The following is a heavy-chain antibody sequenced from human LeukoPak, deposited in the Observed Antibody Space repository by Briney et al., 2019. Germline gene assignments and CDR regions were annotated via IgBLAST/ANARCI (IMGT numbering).Heavy chain of an antibody. CDR2: IYHSGST. J-gene: IGHJ4*02. D-gene: IGHD6-19*01. V-gene: IGHV4-38-2*01. CDR1: GYSISSGFY. Sequence: SETLSLTCVVSGYSISSGFYWGWIRQPPGKGLELIASIYHSGSTYHNPSLRSRLTISVDKSKNQVSLKLTSVTAADTAMYYCAKISRQWPYYWGQGALVTVSS. CDR3: AKISRQWPYY.